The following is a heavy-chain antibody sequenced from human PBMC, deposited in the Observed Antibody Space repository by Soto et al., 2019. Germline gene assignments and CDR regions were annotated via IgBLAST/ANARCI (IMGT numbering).Heavy chain of an antibody. J-gene: IGHJ3*01. CDR2: INPIKGDT. D-gene: IGHD2-2*02. CDR1: RDTFTSYY. Sequence: GASVKVSCKAPRDTFTSYYINWVRQAPGQGLDWMGWINPIKGDTNSAAIFQDRVTMTTDTSTRTAYMELRSLKSDDTAVYYCARVKVPAAILGAFDLWGQGTLVTVSS. V-gene: IGHV1-18*04. CDR3: ARVKVPAAILGAFDL.